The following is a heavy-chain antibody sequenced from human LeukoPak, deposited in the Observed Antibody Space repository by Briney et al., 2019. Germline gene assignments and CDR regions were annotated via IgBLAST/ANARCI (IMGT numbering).Heavy chain of an antibody. J-gene: IGHJ4*02. CDR3: ARDGGGYDY. V-gene: IGHV3-7*01. CDR1: GFTFSTYW. CDR2: IKEDGSRQ. D-gene: IGHD5-24*01. Sequence: GGSLRLSCAASGFTFSTYWMSWVRQTPGKGLEWVANIKEDGSRQYYVESVKGRFTISRDNAKNSLYLQMNSLRVEDTAVYYCARDGGGYDYWGQGTLVTVSS.